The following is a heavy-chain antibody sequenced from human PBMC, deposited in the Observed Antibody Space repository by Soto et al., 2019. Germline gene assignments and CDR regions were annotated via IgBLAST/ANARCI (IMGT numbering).Heavy chain of an antibody. Sequence: SQTLSLTYAVSGGSISSSNWWSWGRQPPGKGLEWIGEIFHRGGTNYNPSLKSRLTMSVDKSKNQFSLNLSSVTAADTAVYYCARGSYASNFDYWGQGTLVTVSS. CDR3: ARGSYASNFDY. CDR1: GGSISSSNW. D-gene: IGHD3-16*01. J-gene: IGHJ4*02. V-gene: IGHV4-4*02. CDR2: IFHRGGT.